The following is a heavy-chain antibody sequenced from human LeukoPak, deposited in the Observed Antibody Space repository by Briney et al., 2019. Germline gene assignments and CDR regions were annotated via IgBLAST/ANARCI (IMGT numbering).Heavy chain of an antibody. J-gene: IGHJ4*02. CDR2: MNPNSGNT. CDR1: GYTFTSYD. Sequence: ASVKVSCKASGYTFTSYDINWVRQATGQGLEWMGWMNPNSGNTGYAQKFQGRVTITADKSTSTAYMELSSLRSEDTAVYYCASARGIDFWSGYYDYWGQGTLVTVSS. CDR3: ASARGIDFWSGYYDY. V-gene: IGHV1-8*01. D-gene: IGHD3-3*01.